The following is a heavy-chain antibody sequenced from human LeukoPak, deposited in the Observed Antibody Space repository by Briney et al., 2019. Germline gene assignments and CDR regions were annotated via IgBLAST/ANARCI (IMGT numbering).Heavy chain of an antibody. CDR1: GFTFDDYA. CDR2: ISWNSGSI. Sequence: GGSLRLSCAASGFTFDDYAMHWVRQAPGKGLEWVSGISWNSGSIGYADSVKGRFTISRDNAKNSLYLRMSSLRAEDTALYYCAKGRRGFLTYYFDYWGQGTLVTVSS. V-gene: IGHV3-9*01. J-gene: IGHJ4*02. CDR3: AKGRRGFLTYYFDY. D-gene: IGHD2/OR15-2a*01.